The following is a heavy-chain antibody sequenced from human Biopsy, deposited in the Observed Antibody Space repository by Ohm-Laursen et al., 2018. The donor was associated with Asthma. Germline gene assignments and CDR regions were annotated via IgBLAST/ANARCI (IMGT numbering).Heavy chain of an antibody. CDR2: INPSGGST. CDR3: ARRGITGTTLDY. CDR1: GDTLTERS. J-gene: IGHJ4*02. Sequence: SVKVSCKVSGDTLTERSIHWVRQAPGQGLEWMGIINPSGGSTSYAQKFQGRVTMTRDTSTSTVYMELSSLRSEDKAVYYCARRGITGTTLDYWGQGTLVTVSS. V-gene: IGHV1-46*01. D-gene: IGHD1-7*01.